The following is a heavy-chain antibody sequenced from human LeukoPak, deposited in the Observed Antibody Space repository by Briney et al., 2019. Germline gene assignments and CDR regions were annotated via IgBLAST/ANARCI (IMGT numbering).Heavy chain of an antibody. D-gene: IGHD3-10*01. CDR2: IYSGGST. Sequence: GGSLRLSCAASGFPFSSYAMSWVRQAPGKGLEWVSVIYSGGSTYYADSVKGRFTISRDNSKNTLYLQMNSLRAEDTAVYYCARGGQSGFDYWGQGTLVTVSS. V-gene: IGHV3-53*01. J-gene: IGHJ4*02. CDR3: ARGGQSGFDY. CDR1: GFPFSSYA.